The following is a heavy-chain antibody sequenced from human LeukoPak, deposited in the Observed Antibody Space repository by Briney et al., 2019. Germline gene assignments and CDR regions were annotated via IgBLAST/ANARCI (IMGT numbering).Heavy chain of an antibody. CDR3: AKVRWDNSGWYYLDS. V-gene: IGHV3-30*18. CDR2: ISYNGINE. J-gene: IGHJ4*02. D-gene: IGHD6-19*01. Sequence: GGSLRLSCAASGFTFSNYWMSWVRQAPGKGLEWMAVISYNGINEYYADSVKGRFTISRDNSKSTLLLQMNSLRAEDTAVYYFAKVRWDNSGWYYLDSWGQGTLVTVSS. CDR1: GFTFSNYW.